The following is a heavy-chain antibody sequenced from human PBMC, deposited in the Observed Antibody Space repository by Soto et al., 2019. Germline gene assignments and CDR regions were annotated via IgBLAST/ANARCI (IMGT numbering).Heavy chain of an antibody. CDR2: ISGSGGST. V-gene: IGHV3-23*01. J-gene: IGHJ4*02. Sequence: PGGSLRLSCAASGFTFSSYAMSWVRQAPGKGLEWVSAISGSGGSTYYADSVKGRFTISRDNSKNTLYLQMNSLRAEDTAVYYCAKLGTYYYDSSGYYYGYWGQGTLVTVSS. CDR3: AKLGTYYYDSSGYYYGY. D-gene: IGHD3-22*01. CDR1: GFTFSSYA.